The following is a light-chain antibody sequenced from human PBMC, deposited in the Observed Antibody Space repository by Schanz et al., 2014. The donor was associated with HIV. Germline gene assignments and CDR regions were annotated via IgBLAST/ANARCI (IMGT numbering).Light chain of an antibody. CDR2: GAS. CDR3: QQYGRSPIT. Sequence: ETVLTQSPGSLSLSPGERATLSCRASQSLGGSQLAWYQHKPGQAPRLLIYGASTRATGIPARFSGSGSGTEFTLTISSLQSEDFAVYYCQQYGRSPITFGQGTRLEIK. V-gene: IGKV3-20*01. J-gene: IGKJ5*01. CDR1: QSLGGSQ.